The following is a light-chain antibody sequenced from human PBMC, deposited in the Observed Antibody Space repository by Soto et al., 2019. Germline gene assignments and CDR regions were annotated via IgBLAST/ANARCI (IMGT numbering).Light chain of an antibody. J-gene: IGLJ1*01. CDR2: DVS. Sequence: QSALTQPASVSGSPGQSITISYTGTSSDVGGYDYVSWYQQHPGEGPKLMIYDVSNRPSGVSNRFSGSKSGNTASLTISGLQAEDEADYYCSSYTSSSTYVFGSGTKVTVL. CDR1: SSDVGGYDY. CDR3: SSYTSSSTYV. V-gene: IGLV2-14*01.